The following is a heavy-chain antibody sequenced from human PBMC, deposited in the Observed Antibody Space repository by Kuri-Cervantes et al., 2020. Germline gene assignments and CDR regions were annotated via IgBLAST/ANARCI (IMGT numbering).Heavy chain of an antibody. CDR2: ISSSSSYI. Sequence: GGSLRLSCAASGFTFSSYSMNWVRQAPGKGLEWVSSISSSSSYIYYADSVKGRFTISRDNAKNSLYLQMNSLRDEDTAVYYCARVYCSGGSCYVGWYFDLWGRGTLVTVSS. CDR3: ARVYCSGGSCYVGWYFDL. V-gene: IGHV3-21*01. D-gene: IGHD2-15*01. CDR1: GFTFSSYS. J-gene: IGHJ2*01.